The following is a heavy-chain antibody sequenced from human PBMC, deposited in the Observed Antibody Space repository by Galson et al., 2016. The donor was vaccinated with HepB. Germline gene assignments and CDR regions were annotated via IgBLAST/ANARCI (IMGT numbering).Heavy chain of an antibody. D-gene: IGHD5-18*01. V-gene: IGHV3-23*01. CDR3: AKDLDGYTYGYSYSDH. Sequence: SLRLSCAASGFTFSNYAMSWVRQAPGKGLEWVSSISGSGGTTYDADPVKGRFTISRDKSKNTLYLQMNSLRGEDTAVYYCAKDLDGYTYGYSYSDHWGQGTLVTVSS. CDR2: ISGSGGTT. J-gene: IGHJ4*02. CDR1: GFTFSNYA.